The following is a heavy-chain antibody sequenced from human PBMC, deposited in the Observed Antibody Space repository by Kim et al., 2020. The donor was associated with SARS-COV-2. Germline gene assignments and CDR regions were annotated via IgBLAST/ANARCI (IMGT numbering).Heavy chain of an antibody. CDR3: ARDLYYDSISFDY. D-gene: IGHD3-22*01. J-gene: IGHJ4*02. V-gene: IGHV4-39*07. Sequence: SETLSLTCTVSGGSISSSSYYWGWIRQPPGKGLEWIGSIYYSGSTYYNPSLKSRVTISVDTSKNQFSLKLSSVTAADTAVYYCARDLYYDSISFDYWGQGTLVTVSS. CDR2: IYYSGST. CDR1: GGSISSSSYY.